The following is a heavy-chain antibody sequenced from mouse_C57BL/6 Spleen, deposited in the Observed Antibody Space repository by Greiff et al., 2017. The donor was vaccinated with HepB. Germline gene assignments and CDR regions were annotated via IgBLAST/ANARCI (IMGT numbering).Heavy chain of an antibody. CDR3: ARSYDYDGAAWFAY. J-gene: IGHJ3*01. Sequence: VQLKESGPGMVKPSQSLSLTCTVTGYSITSGYDWHWIRHFPGNKLEWMGYISYSGSTNYNPSLKSRISITHDTSKNHFFLKLNSVTTEDTATYYCARSYDYDGAAWFAYWGQGTLVTVSA. D-gene: IGHD2-4*01. CDR1: GYSITSGYD. CDR2: ISYSGST. V-gene: IGHV3-1*01.